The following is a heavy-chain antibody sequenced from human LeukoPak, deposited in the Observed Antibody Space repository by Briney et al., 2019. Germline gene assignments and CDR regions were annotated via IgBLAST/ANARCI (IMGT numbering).Heavy chain of an antibody. CDR2: ISGSGGST. Sequence: GGSLRLSCAASGFTFSSYAMSGVRQAPGKGLEWVSDISGSGGSTYYADSVKGRFTISRDNSKNTLYLQMNSLRAEDTAVYYCAKASSYYYDRGYYFDYWGQGTLVTVSS. CDR3: AKASSYYYDRGYYFDY. V-gene: IGHV3-23*01. D-gene: IGHD3-22*01. CDR1: GFTFSSYA. J-gene: IGHJ4*02.